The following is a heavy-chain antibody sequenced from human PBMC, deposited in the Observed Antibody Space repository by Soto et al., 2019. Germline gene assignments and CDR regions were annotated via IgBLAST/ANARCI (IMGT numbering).Heavy chain of an antibody. J-gene: IGHJ5*02. V-gene: IGHV4-34*01. CDR3: ARFTSSGWYYNWFDP. Sequence: QVQLQQWGAGLLKPSETLSLTCAVYGGSFSGYYWSWIRQPPGKGLEWIGEINHSGSTNYNPSLKSRVTISVDTSKNQFSLKLSSVTAADTAVYYCARFTSSGWYYNWFDPRGQGTLVTVSS. CDR2: INHSGST. D-gene: IGHD6-19*01. CDR1: GGSFSGYY.